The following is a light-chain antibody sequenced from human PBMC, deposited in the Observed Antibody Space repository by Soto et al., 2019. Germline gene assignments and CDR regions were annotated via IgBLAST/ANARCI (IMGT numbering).Light chain of an antibody. V-gene: IGLV1-44*01. J-gene: IGLJ1*01. CDR1: TSNIGSNT. CDR2: DND. CDR3: ATWDDSRNGDV. Sequence: QSVLTQPPSASGTPGQRVTISASGSTSNIGSNTVSWYQQLPGTAPKLLIYDNDERPSGVPVRFSGSKSATSASLVISGLQSEDEGDYYCATWDDSRNGDVFGPGTKVTVL.